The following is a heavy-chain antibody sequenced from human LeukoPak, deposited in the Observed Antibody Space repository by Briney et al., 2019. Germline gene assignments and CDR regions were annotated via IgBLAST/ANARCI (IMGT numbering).Heavy chain of an antibody. D-gene: IGHD2-2*01. V-gene: IGHV3-43D*04. CDR3: AKASMGYCSSTSCYEAYYGMDG. CDR2: ISWDGGST. Sequence: GGSLRLSCAASGFTFDDYAMHWVRQAPGKGLEWVSLISWDGGSTYYADSVKGRFTISRDNSKNSLYLQMNSLRAEDTALYYCAKASMGYCSSTSCYEAYYGMDGWGKGTTVTVSS. J-gene: IGHJ6*04. CDR1: GFTFDDYA.